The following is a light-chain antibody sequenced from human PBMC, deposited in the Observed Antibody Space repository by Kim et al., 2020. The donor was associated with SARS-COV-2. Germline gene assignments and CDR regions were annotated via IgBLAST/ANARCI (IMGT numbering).Light chain of an antibody. CDR1: RGINNY. Sequence: SAYIGDRVNITCRSSRGINNYVAWFQQKPGKVPKLLIYAASALRSGVPSRFSGSRSGTDFSLTISSLQPEDVATYYCQKYDTAPWTFGQGTKREI. J-gene: IGKJ1*01. V-gene: IGKV1-27*01. CDR2: AAS. CDR3: QKYDTAPWT.